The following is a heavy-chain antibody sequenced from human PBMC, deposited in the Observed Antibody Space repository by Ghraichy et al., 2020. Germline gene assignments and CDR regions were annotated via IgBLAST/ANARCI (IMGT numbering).Heavy chain of an antibody. J-gene: IGHJ3*02. V-gene: IGHV3-72*01. Sequence: GGSLRLSCAASGFTFSDHYMDWVRQAPGKGLEWVGRTRNKANSYTTEYAASVQGRFTISREDSKDSLYLQMNSLKTEDTAVYYCASRYYHAFDIWGQATMVTVSS. CDR3: ASRYYHAFDI. CDR1: GFTFSDHY. D-gene: IGHD2/OR15-2a*01. CDR2: TRNKANSYTT.